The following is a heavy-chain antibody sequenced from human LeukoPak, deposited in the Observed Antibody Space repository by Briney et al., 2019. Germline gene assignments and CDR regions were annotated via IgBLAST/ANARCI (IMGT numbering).Heavy chain of an antibody. CDR3: ARDRRGYDFDY. D-gene: IGHD5-12*01. CDR2: IYYSGGT. Sequence: PSETLSLTCTVSGGSISSYYWSWIRQPPGKGLEWIGYIYYSGGTNYNPSLKSRVTISVDTSKNQFSLKLSSVTAADTAVYYCARDRRGYDFDYWGQGTLVTVSS. CDR1: GGSISSYY. V-gene: IGHV4-59*12. J-gene: IGHJ4*02.